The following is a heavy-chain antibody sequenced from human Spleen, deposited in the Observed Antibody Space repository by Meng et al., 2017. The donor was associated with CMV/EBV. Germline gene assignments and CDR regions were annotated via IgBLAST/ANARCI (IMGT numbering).Heavy chain of an antibody. D-gene: IGHD4-11*01. J-gene: IGHJ6*02. V-gene: IGHV4-34*01. CDR2: INHSGST. CDR1: GGSFSGYY. Sequence: GPLRLSCTVYGGSFSGYYWSWLRQPPGKELEWIGEINHSGSTNYNPSLKSRVTISVDTSKNQFSLKLSSVTAADTAVYYCARGFGLLQYPRGGYYYGMDVWGQGTTVTAP. CDR3: ARGFGLLQYPRGGYYYGMDV.